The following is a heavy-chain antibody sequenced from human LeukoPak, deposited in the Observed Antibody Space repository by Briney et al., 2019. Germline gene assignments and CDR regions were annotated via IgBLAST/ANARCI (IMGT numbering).Heavy chain of an antibody. CDR1: GYTFTDYA. J-gene: IGHJ4*02. V-gene: IGHV1-18*01. CDR3: ARDPDTTTGGEDY. Sequence: ASVKVSCTASGYTFTDYAISWVRQAPGQGLEWMGWISAYNGNTNYAQKLQGRVTMTTDTPTSTAYMELRSLRSDDTAVYYCARDPDTTTGGEDYWGQGTLVTVSS. CDR2: ISAYNGNT. D-gene: IGHD2-8*02.